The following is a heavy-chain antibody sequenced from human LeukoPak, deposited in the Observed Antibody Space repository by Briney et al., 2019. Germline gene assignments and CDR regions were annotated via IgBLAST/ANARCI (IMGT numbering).Heavy chain of an antibody. CDR1: GDSISSYY. J-gene: IGHJ4*02. D-gene: IGHD6-19*01. CDR2: IYTSGNT. CDR3: ARHVTSGWYTWALDY. V-gene: IGHV4-4*09. Sequence: SETLSLTCTVSGDSISSYYWSWIRQPPGKRLVWIGYIYTSGNTNYNPSLNPSLKSRVTISVDTSKNQFSLKLTSVSAADTAVYYCARHVTSGWYTWALDYWGQGTLVTVSS.